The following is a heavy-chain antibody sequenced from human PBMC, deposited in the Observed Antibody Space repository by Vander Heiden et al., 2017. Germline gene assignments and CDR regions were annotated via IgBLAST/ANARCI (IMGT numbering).Heavy chain of an antibody. J-gene: IGHJ6*02. Sequence: VELEESGGGVVHVGESLTLSCATSQFIFRDFGMHWVRQSPGKGLEWVGAIRTDGSRTFYSDSVRDRFTIYRDNYRDILYLRLGSIRVADTAVYYCARGETMDFWGHGTTVTVSS. V-gene: IGHV3-33*01. CDR1: QFIFRDFG. CDR2: IRTDGSRT. D-gene: IGHD1-26*01. CDR3: ARGETMDF.